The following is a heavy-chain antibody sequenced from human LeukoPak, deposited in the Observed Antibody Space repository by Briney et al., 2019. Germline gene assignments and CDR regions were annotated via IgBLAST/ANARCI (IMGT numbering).Heavy chain of an antibody. CDR2: INPSGGST. CDR1: GYTFTSYY. D-gene: IGHD5-18*01. CDR3: AVVDTAMVGDY. Sequence: ASVKVSCKASGYTFTSYYMHWVRQAPGQGLEWMGIINPSGGSTSYAQKFQGRVAMTRDTSTSTVYMELSSLRSEDTAVYYCAVVDTAMVGDYWGQGTLVTVSS. J-gene: IGHJ4*02. V-gene: IGHV1-46*03.